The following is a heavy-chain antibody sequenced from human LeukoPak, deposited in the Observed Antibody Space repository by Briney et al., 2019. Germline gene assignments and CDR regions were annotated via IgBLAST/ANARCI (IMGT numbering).Heavy chain of an antibody. J-gene: IGHJ6*03. V-gene: IGHV1-69*05. CDR3: ARDPAAGYMDV. CDR1: GGTFSSYA. Sequence: SVKVSCKASGGTFSSYAISWVRQAPGQGLEWMGEIIPIFGTANYAQKFQGRVTITTDESTSTAYMGLSSLRSEDTAAYYCARDPAAGYMDVWGKGTTVTVSS. CDR2: IIPIFGTA.